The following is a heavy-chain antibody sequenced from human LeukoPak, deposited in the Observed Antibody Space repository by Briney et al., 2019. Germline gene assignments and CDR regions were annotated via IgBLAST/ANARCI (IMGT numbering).Heavy chain of an antibody. CDR3: ARGPALAAAGRDNWFDP. V-gene: IGHV4-34*01. CDR2: INHSGST. J-gene: IGHJ5*02. CDR1: GGSFSGYY. D-gene: IGHD6-13*01. Sequence: PSETLSLTCAVYGGSFSGYYWSWIRQPPGKGLEWIGEINHSGSTNYNPSLKSRVTISVDTSKNQFSLKLSSVTAADTAVYYCARGPALAAAGRDNWFDPWGQGTLVTVSS.